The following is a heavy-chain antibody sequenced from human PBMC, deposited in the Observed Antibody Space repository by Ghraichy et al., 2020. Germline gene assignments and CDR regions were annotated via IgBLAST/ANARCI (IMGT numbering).Heavy chain of an antibody. D-gene: IGHD3-22*01. J-gene: IGHJ6*02. CDR1: GGSFSGYY. V-gene: IGHV4-34*01. CDR2: INHSGST. Sequence: SETLSLTCAVYGGSFSGYYWSWIRQPPGKGLEWIGEINHSGSTNYNPSLKSRVTISVDTSKNQFSLKLSSVTAADTAVYYCARALGDSSGYYIYYYYGMDVWGQGTTVTVSS. CDR3: ARALGDSSGYYIYYYYGMDV.